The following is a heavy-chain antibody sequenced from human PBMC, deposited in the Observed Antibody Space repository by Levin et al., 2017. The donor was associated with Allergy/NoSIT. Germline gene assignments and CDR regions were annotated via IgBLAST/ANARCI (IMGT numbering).Heavy chain of an antibody. D-gene: IGHD6-19*01. Sequence: SCAASGFTFSSYAMSWVRQAPGKGLEWVSAISGSGGSTYYADSVKGRFTISRDNSKNTLYLQMNSLRAEDTAVYYCAKTGIAVAGTIPWGQGTLVTVSS. CDR2: ISGSGGST. CDR3: AKTGIAVAGTIP. V-gene: IGHV3-23*01. J-gene: IGHJ5*02. CDR1: GFTFSSYA.